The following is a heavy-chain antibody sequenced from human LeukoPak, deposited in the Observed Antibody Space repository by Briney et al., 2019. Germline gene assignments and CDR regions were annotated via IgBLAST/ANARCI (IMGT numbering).Heavy chain of an antibody. J-gene: IGHJ3*02. Sequence: ASVKVSCKASGYTFTDYYIYWLRQAPGQGLEWMAWINASSGDPIYAQKFQGRVTLTRDTSIGTAYMELSSLRSDDTAVYYCATFIFITPTTGDAFNIWGQGTMVSVSS. V-gene: IGHV1-2*02. CDR1: GYTFTDYY. CDR2: INASSGDP. D-gene: IGHD4-11*01. CDR3: ATFIFITPTTGDAFNI.